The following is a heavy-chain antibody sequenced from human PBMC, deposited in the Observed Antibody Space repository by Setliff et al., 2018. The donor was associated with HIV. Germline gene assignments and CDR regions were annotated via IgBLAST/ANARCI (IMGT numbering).Heavy chain of an antibody. Sequence: SETLSLTCTVSGGSISSGDYYWSWIRQPPGKGLEWIGYIYYSGSTYYNPSLKSRVTISVDTPKNQFSLKLSSVTAADTAVYYCARVPLVRGAVDYWGQGTLVTVSS. CDR1: GGSISSGDYY. J-gene: IGHJ4*02. D-gene: IGHD3-10*01. CDR2: IYYSGST. V-gene: IGHV4-30-4*08. CDR3: ARVPLVRGAVDY.